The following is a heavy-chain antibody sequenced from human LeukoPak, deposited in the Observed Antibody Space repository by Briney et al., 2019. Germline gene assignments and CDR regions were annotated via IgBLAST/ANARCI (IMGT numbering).Heavy chain of an antibody. D-gene: IGHD3-22*01. Sequence: PSQTLSLTCAVSGGSISSGGYSWSWIRQPPGKGLEWIGYIYHSGSTYYNPSLKSRVTISVDTSKNQFSLKLSSVTAADTAVYYCARALNYYDSSGYQHWGQGTLVTVSS. CDR3: ARALNYYDSSGYQH. CDR2: IYHSGST. J-gene: IGHJ4*02. V-gene: IGHV4-30-2*01. CDR1: GGSISSGGYS.